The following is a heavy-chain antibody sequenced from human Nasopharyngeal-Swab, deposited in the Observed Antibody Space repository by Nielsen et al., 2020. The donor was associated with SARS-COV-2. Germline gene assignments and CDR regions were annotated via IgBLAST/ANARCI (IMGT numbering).Heavy chain of an antibody. D-gene: IGHD1-26*01. J-gene: IGHJ4*02. V-gene: IGHV3-48*02. CDR2: ISSSSSTS. Sequence: GSLRLSCAASGINLSSNGMNWVRQAPGKGLEWVAYISSSSSTSYYADSVKGRFTISRDNPKNSLYLQMNSLRDEDTAVYYCARDVGIVGATLDNWGRGTLVTVSS. CDR3: ARDVGIVGATLDN. CDR1: GINLSSNG.